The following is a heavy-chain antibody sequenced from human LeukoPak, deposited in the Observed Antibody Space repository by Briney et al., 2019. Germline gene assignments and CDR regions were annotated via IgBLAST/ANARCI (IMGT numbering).Heavy chain of an antibody. D-gene: IGHD4-23*01. Sequence: SEALSLTCAVYGGSFSGYYWSWIRQPPGKGLEWIGEINHSGSTNYNPSLKSRVTISVDTSKNQFSLKLSSVTAADTAVYYCVRLPLRWSPDIWGQGTMVTVSS. V-gene: IGHV4-34*01. J-gene: IGHJ3*02. CDR3: VRLPLRWSPDI. CDR2: INHSGST. CDR1: GGSFSGYY.